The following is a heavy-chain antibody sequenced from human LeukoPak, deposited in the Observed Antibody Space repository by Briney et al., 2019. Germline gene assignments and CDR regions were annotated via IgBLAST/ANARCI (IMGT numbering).Heavy chain of an antibody. CDR1: GGSFSTCY. J-gene: IGHJ1*01. V-gene: IGHV4-34*01. D-gene: IGHD6-19*01. CDR3: ARPGGRSGLAEYFQH. Sequence: PSETLSLTCAGYGGSFSTCYWSWIRQPPGKGLEWVGEINHTGSTNYNPSLKSRVTISVDTSKNQFSLKLTSVTAADTAVYYCARPGGRSGLAEYFQHWGQGTLVTVSS. CDR2: INHTGST.